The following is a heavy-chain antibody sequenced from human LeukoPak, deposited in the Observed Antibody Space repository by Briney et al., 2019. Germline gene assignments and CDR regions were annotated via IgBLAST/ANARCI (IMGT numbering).Heavy chain of an antibody. CDR2: IYSGGST. V-gene: IGHV3-53*01. CDR3: AKVGGYSSSSRKGYFDY. Sequence: AGGSLRLSCAASGFTVSSNYMSWVRQAPGKGLEWVSVIYSGGSTYYADSVKGRFTITRDNSKNTLYLQMNSLRAEDTAVYDCAKVGGYSSSSRKGYFDYWGQGTLVTVSS. D-gene: IGHD6-6*01. J-gene: IGHJ4*02. CDR1: GFTVSSNY.